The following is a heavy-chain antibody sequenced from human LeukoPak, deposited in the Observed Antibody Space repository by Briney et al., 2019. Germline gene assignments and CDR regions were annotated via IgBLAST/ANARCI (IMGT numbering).Heavy chain of an antibody. CDR2: ISYDGSNK. Sequence: GGSLRLSCAASGFTFSSYGMHWVRQAPGKGLEWVAVISYDGSNKYYADSVKGRFTISRDNSKNTLFLQMNSLRAEDTAVYYCAKGRKGLLFVRGVDFDYWGQGTLVTVSS. D-gene: IGHD3-10*01. CDR1: GFTFSSYG. V-gene: IGHV3-30*18. CDR3: AKGRKGLLFVRGVDFDY. J-gene: IGHJ4*02.